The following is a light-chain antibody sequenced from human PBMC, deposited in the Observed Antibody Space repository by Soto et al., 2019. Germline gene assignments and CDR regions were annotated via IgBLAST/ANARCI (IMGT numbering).Light chain of an antibody. V-gene: IGKV3-20*01. CDR3: QQYGSSPYT. CDR2: GAS. J-gene: IGKJ2*01. CDR1: QSVSSSY. Sequence: EIVLTQSPGTLSLSPGERATLSCRASQSVSSSYLAWYQQKPGQAPRLLIYGASSRATGIPDRFSGSGSATDFTLTISRPEPEDFAVYYCQQYGSSPYTFGQGTKLEIK.